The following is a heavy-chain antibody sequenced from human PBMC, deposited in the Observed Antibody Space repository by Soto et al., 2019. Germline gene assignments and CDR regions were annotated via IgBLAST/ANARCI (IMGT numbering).Heavy chain of an antibody. CDR2: INPKSRGT. J-gene: IGHJ5*02. CDR1: GYTFTDYF. Sequence: QVQLVQSGAEMKKPGASVKVSCKASGYTFTDYFIHWVRQAPGQGFEWMGWINPKSRGTTYAQKFQGRVTMTRDTSNSTAYMELRGLRSDDTAIYYCARVTLKAGNWFDPWGQGTLVTVSS. CDR3: ARVTLKAGNWFDP. V-gene: IGHV1-2*02.